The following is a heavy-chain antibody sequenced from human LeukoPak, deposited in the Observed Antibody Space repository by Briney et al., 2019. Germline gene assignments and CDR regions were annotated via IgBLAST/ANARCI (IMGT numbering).Heavy chain of an antibody. CDR2: ISGSGGST. J-gene: IGHJ4*02. CDR1: GFTFSSYA. Sequence: GGSLRLSCAASGFTFSSYAMSWVRQAPGKGLDWVSAISGSGGSTYYADSVKGRFTISRDNSKNTLYLQMNSLRAEDTAVYYCAKDLHIVVVTGSFDYWGQGTLVTVSS. CDR3: AKDLHIVVVTGSFDY. V-gene: IGHV3-23*01. D-gene: IGHD2-21*02.